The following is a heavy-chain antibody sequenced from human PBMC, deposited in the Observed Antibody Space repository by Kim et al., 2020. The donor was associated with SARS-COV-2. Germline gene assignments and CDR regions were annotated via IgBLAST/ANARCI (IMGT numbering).Heavy chain of an antibody. Sequence: SETLSLTCTVSGGSISSYYWSWIRQPAGKGLEWIGRIYTSGSTNYNPSLKSRVTMSVDTSKNQFSLKLSSVTAADTAVYYCAAQLLWFGIGTNRYNWFDPWGQGTLVTISS. V-gene: IGHV4-4*07. CDR1: GGSISSYY. CDR2: IYTSGST. D-gene: IGHD3-10*01. J-gene: IGHJ5*02. CDR3: AAQLLWFGIGTNRYNWFDP.